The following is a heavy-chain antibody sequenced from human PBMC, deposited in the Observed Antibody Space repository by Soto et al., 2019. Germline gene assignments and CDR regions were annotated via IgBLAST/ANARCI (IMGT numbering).Heavy chain of an antibody. J-gene: IGHJ4*02. CDR2: IIPILGIA. D-gene: IGHD3-10*01. CDR3: ARERPRRDYYPQFVY. V-gene: IGHV1-69*04. Sequence: SVKVSCKASGGTFSSYTISWVRQAPGQGLEWMGRIIPILGIANYAQKFQGRVTITADKSTSTAYMELSSLRSEDTAVYYCARERPRRDYYPQFVYWGQGTLVTVSS. CDR1: GGTFSSYT.